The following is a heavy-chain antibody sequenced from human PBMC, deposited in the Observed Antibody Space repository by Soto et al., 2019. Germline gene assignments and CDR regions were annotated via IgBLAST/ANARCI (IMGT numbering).Heavy chain of an antibody. CDR3: ATRIFGVEY. D-gene: IGHD3-3*01. CDR2: ISGTSPST. Sequence: EVQLLESGGGLVQPGGSLRLSCAASGFTFSAYAMSWVRQAPGKWLEWVSAISGTSPSTYYADSVQGRFSISTDSSRKTLFLQMNTLRAEDTAVYFCATRIFGVEYWGQGTLVTVSS. CDR1: GFTFSAYA. J-gene: IGHJ4*02. V-gene: IGHV3-23*01.